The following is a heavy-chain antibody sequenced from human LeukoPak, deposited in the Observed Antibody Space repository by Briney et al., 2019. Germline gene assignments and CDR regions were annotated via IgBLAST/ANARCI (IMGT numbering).Heavy chain of an antibody. CDR2: FDPEDGET. Sequence: ASVKVSCKVSGYTLTELSMHWVRQAPGKGLEWMGGFDPEDGETIYAQMFQGRVTMTEDTSTDTAYMELSSLRSEDTAVYYCATSAYGERGHVWDIWGQGTMVTVSS. V-gene: IGHV1-24*01. J-gene: IGHJ3*02. CDR3: ATSAYGERGHVWDI. CDR1: GYTLTELS. D-gene: IGHD3-10*01.